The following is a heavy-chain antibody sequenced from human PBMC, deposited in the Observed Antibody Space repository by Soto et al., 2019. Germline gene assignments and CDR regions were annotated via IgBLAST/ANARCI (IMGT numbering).Heavy chain of an antibody. CDR2: VSYDGSNK. CDR3: AREAEYANSSWAFDI. V-gene: IGHV3-30-3*01. CDR1: GFTFSNYA. J-gene: IGHJ3*02. D-gene: IGHD6-6*01. Sequence: GGSLRLSCAASGFTFSNYAMHWVRQAPGKGLEWVAVVSYDGSNKYYADSVKGRCTVSRDNSKNTLYLQMNSLRAEDTAVFSCAREAEYANSSWAFDIWGQGTLVTVSS.